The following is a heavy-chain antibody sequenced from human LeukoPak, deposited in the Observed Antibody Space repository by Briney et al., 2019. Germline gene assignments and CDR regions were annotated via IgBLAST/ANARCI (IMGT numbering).Heavy chain of an antibody. D-gene: IGHD3-22*01. Sequence: GRSLRFSCAASGFTFSSYGMQWVRKAPGKGLEWVAVISYDGSNKYYADSVKGRFTISRDNAKNSLYLQMNTRRAEDTAVYYCAKDPQGYDSSGYFDYWGQGTLVTVSS. CDR3: AKDPQGYDSSGYFDY. V-gene: IGHV3-30*18. CDR2: ISYDGSNK. CDR1: GFTFSSYG. J-gene: IGHJ4*02.